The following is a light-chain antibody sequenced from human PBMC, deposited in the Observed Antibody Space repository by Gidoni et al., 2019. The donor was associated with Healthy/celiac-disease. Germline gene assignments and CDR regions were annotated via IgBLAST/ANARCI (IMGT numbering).Light chain of an antibody. CDR2: DAS. V-gene: IGKV1-5*01. Sequence: DIQMTQSPSTLSASVGDRVTITCRASQSISSWLAWYQQKPGKAPKLLIYDASSLESGVPSRFSGSGSGTEFTLTISSLQPDDFATYYCQQYNSYWTLXXXTKVEIK. J-gene: IGKJ1*01. CDR3: QQYNSYWT. CDR1: QSISSW.